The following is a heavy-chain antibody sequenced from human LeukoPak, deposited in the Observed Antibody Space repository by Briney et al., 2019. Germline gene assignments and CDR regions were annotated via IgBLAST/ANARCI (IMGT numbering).Heavy chain of an antibody. J-gene: IGHJ4*02. Sequence: GGSLRLSCAASGFTFSSYGMHWVRQAPGKGLEWVAVISYDGSNKYYADSVKGRFTISRDNSTNTLYLQMTSLRAEDTPVYYCAKDRSRWLQKYYFDYWGQGTLVTVSS. V-gene: IGHV3-30*18. CDR2: ISYDGSNK. CDR3: AKDRSRWLQKYYFDY. CDR1: GFTFSSYG. D-gene: IGHD5-24*01.